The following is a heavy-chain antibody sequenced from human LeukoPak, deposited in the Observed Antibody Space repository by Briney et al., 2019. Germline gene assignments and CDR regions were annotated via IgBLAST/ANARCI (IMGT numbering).Heavy chain of an antibody. CDR2: ISGDGNKI. V-gene: IGHV3-43*02. D-gene: IGHD2-21*01. Sequence: GGSLRLSCAASGFTSDDYAMHWVRQVPGKGLEWVSLISGDGNKIYYGDSVKGRFTVSRDKSKNSLYLQMTSLTTEDAALYYCAKDNPVISVWGQGTLVTASS. CDR3: AKDNPVISV. CDR1: GFTSDDYA. J-gene: IGHJ4*02.